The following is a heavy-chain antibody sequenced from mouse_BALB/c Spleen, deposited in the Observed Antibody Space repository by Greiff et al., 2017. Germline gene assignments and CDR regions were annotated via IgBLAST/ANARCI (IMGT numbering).Heavy chain of an antibody. D-gene: IGHD3-1*01. CDR2: IRNKANGYTT. J-gene: IGHJ2*01. CDR1: GFTFTDYY. CDR3: ARGSYFDY. V-gene: IGHV7-3*02. Sequence: EVMLVESGGGLVQPGGSLRLSCATSGFTFTDYYMSWVRQPPGKALEWLGFIRNKANGYTTEYSASVKGRFTISRDNSQSILYLQMNTLRAEDSATYYCARGSYFDYWGQGTTLTVSS.